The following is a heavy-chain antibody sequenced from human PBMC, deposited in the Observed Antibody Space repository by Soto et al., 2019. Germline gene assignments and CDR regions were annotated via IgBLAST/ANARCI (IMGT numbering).Heavy chain of an antibody. CDR3: ARYIPGVRYYGMDV. CDR2: IGESGTPT. J-gene: IGHJ6*02. CDR1: GFTFSSYA. V-gene: IGHV3-23*01. Sequence: GGSLRLSCAASGFTFSSYAMKWVRQAPGKGLEWVSLIGESGTPTYYADSVKGRFTISRDNSGNTLFLEMYSLRAEDSAVYYCARYIPGVRYYGMDVWGQGTTVTVSS. D-gene: IGHD2-2*01.